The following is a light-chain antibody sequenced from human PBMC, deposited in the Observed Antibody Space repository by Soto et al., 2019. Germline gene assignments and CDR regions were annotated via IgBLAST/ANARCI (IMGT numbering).Light chain of an antibody. V-gene: IGKV3-11*01. CDR2: DAS. Sequence: DIVLTQSPATLSLSPGERATLSCRASQSVSSYLAWYQQKPGQAPRLLIYDASNRATGIPARFSGSGSGTDFTLTISSLEPEDLAVYYGQQRSNWPTITFGQGTRLEIK. J-gene: IGKJ5*01. CDR3: QQRSNWPTIT. CDR1: QSVSSY.